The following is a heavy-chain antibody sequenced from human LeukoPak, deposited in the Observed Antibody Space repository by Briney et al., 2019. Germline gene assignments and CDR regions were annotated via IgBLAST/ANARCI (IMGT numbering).Heavy chain of an antibody. Sequence: GGSLRLSCAASGFTFSSYSMNWVRQAPGKGLEWVSSISSSSSYIYYADSVKGRFTISRDNAKNSLYLQMSSLRAEDTAVYYCARSSIRSGSYRFLYFDYWGQGTLVTVSS. CDR2: ISSSSSYI. D-gene: IGHD1-26*01. CDR3: ARSSIRSGSYRFLYFDY. J-gene: IGHJ4*02. CDR1: GFTFSSYS. V-gene: IGHV3-21*01.